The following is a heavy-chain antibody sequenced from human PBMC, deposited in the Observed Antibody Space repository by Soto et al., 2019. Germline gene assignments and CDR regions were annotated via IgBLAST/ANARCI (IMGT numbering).Heavy chain of an antibody. CDR3: ARDLGGWPDS. CDR1: GGSTSSGGYS. V-gene: IGHV4-30-2*01. D-gene: IGHD2-15*01. CDR2: IYHSGST. J-gene: IGHJ5*01. Sequence: PSETLSLTCAVSGGSTSSGGYSWSWIRQPPGKGLEWIGYIYHSGSTYYNPSPKSRVTISVDTSKNQFSLKLSSVTAADRAVYYCARDLGGWPDSWGKGTLVTVSS.